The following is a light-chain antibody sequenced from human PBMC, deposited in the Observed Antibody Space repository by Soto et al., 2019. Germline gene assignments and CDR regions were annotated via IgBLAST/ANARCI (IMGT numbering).Light chain of an antibody. CDR3: QQYDSPPPT. V-gene: IGKV1-5*01. J-gene: IGKJ1*01. Sequence: DIQMTQSPPTLSASVGYIFTITSLASQSVDTWLAWYQQKPGKAPEILIYDAFSLKSGVSSRFRGSRSGTEFALTISSLKPDDSETYYCQQYDSPPPTFGQGTKVDIK. CDR1: QSVDTW. CDR2: DAF.